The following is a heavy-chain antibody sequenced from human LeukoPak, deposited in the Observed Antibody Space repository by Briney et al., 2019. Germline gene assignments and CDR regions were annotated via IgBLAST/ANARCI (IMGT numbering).Heavy chain of an antibody. V-gene: IGHV1-69*13. CDR3: ARDPGGYCGSTSCYGGFDP. D-gene: IGHD2-2*01. CDR2: IIPIFGTA. J-gene: IGHJ5*02. Sequence: SVKVSCKASGGTFSSYAISWVRQAPGQGLEWMGGIIPIFGTANYAQKFQGRVTITADESTSTAYMELSSLRSEDTAVYYCARDPGGYCGSTSCYGGFDPWGQGTLVTVSS. CDR1: GGTFSSYA.